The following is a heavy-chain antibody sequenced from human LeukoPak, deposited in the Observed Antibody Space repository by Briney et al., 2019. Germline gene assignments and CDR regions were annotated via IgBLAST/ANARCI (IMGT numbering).Heavy chain of an antibody. V-gene: IGHV3-11*06. CDR1: GFTFSDYY. J-gene: IGHJ6*04. CDR2: ISSSSSYT. Sequence: GGSLRLSCAASGFTFSDYYMSWIRQAPGKGLEWVSYISSSSSYTNYADSVKGRFTISRDNAKNSLYLQMNSLRAEDTAVYYCARDTGSGSYYYYGMDVWGKGTTVTVPS. D-gene: IGHD3-10*01. CDR3: ARDTGSGSYYYYGMDV.